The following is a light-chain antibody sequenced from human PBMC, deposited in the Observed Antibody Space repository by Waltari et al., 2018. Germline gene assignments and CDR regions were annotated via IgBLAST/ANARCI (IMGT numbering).Light chain of an antibody. CDR1: SSDVGGYNY. J-gene: IGLJ1*01. CDR3: SSYTSSSTLV. Sequence: QSALTQPASVSGSPGQSITISCTGTSSDVGGYNYVSWYQQHPGKAPKLMIYEVSNRPSGVSTRFSGSKSGNTSSLTISRLQAEDEADYYCSSYTSSSTLVFGTGTNVTVL. V-gene: IGLV2-14*01. CDR2: EVS.